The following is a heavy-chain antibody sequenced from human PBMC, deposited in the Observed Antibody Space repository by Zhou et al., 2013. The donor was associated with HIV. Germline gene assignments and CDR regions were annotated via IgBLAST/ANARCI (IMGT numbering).Heavy chain of an antibody. V-gene: IGHV1-18*01. CDR3: ARRGGDYVNWFDP. J-gene: IGHJ5*02. Sequence: QIQLVQSGAEVQKPGASVTVSCKASGYTLISYGITWVRQAPGQGLEWLGWISPYNRNTNYAQRLQGRVTMTADTSTSTAYMELRSLRSDDTAVYYCARRGGDYVNWFDPWGQGTLVIVSA. D-gene: IGHD2-21*02. CDR2: ISPYNRNT. CDR1: GYTLISYG.